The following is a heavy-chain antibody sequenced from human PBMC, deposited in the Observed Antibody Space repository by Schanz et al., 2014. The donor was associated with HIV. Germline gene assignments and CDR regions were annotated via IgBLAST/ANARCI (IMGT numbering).Heavy chain of an antibody. D-gene: IGHD3-22*01. J-gene: IGHJ6*02. V-gene: IGHV3-30*18. CDR1: GFNFNSYG. CDR3: AKDRNYYESKYRGKGNYYYYYGMDV. Sequence: VQLVESGGGLVQPGGSLRLSCVASGFNFNSYGMHWVRQAPGKGLEWVAVISYDGTKKHYADSVKGRFTISRDNSKNSLYLVIKSLRAEDAAVYYCAKDRNYYESKYRGKGNYYYYYGMDVWGQGTTVTVSS. CDR2: ISYDGTKK.